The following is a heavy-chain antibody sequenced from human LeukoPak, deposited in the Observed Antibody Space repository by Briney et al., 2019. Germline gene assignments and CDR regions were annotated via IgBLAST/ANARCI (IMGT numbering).Heavy chain of an antibody. CDR3: ASPGQQLFNWFDP. Sequence: SETPSLTCTVSGGSISSGSYYWSWIRQPAGKGLEWIGRIYTSGSTNYNPSLKSRVTISVDTSKNQFSLKLSSVTAADTAVYYCASPGQQLFNWFDPWGQGTLVTVSS. J-gene: IGHJ5*02. V-gene: IGHV4-61*02. CDR1: GGSISSGSYY. D-gene: IGHD6-13*01. CDR2: IYTSGST.